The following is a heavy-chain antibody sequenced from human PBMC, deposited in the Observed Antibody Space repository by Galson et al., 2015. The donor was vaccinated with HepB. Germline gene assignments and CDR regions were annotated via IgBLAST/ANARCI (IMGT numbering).Heavy chain of an antibody. J-gene: IGHJ5*02. CDR1: GFTFSKYW. CDR2: INQDGSEK. Sequence: SLRLSCAASGFTFSKYWMTWVRQAPGKGLEWLANINQDGSEKFYVDSVKGRFTISRDNAKNSLSLQMDSLRAEDTAVYYCATDSWEVRGPRGQGTLVTVSS. V-gene: IGHV3-7*01. CDR3: ATDSWEVRGP. D-gene: IGHD3-10*01.